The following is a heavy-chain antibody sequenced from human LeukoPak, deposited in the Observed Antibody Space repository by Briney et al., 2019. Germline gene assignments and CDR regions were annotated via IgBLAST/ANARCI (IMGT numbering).Heavy chain of an antibody. CDR2: ISAYNGNT. J-gene: IGHJ4*02. CDR1: GYTFTSYG. D-gene: IGHD3-16*02. CDR3: ARSFYDYVWGSYRPILGY. Sequence: GASVKVSCKASGYTFTSYGISWVRQAPGQGLEWMGWISAYNGNTNYAQKFQGRVTMTRDTSISTAYMELSRLRSDDTAVYYCARSFYDYVWGSYRPILGYWGQGTLVTVSS. V-gene: IGHV1-18*01.